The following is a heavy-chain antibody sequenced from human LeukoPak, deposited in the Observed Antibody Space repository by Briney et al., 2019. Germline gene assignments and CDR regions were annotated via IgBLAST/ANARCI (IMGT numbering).Heavy chain of an antibody. CDR1: GGSISSGDYY. J-gene: IGHJ3*02. Sequence: SQTLSLTCTVSGGSISSGDYYWSWIRRPPGKGLEWIGYIYYSGSTYYNPSLKSRVTISVDTSKNQFSLKLSSVTAADTAVYYCAAYCTNGVCHGGAFDIWGQGTMVTVSS. D-gene: IGHD2-8*01. V-gene: IGHV4-30-4*08. CDR3: AAYCTNGVCHGGAFDI. CDR2: IYYSGST.